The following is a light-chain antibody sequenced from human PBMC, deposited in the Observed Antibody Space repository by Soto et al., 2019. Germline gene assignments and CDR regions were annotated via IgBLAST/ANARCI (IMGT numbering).Light chain of an antibody. V-gene: IGKV3-15*01. CDR2: GAS. Sequence: EIVMTQSPATLSVSPGERATVSCRASQSVSSNLAGYQQKPGQAPRLLIYGASTRPTGIPARFSGDGSGKDSTLPIGSLQSEDFAFYNCRRYNNWLRTLGRGTRLEI. CDR1: QSVSSN. J-gene: IGKJ2*01. CDR3: RRYNNWLRT.